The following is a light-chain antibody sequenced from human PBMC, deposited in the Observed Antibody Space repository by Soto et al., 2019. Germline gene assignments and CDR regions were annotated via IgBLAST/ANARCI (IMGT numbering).Light chain of an antibody. CDR3: CSYAGSITFT. V-gene: IGLV2-23*02. Sequence: QSALTQPASVSGSPGQSVTISCTGPRTDIGDSNFISWYQQSPGKAPKLIIYATRKRPSGVSNRYSGSKSGNTASLTISGLQAEDEANYHCCSYAGSITFTFGGGTKLTVL. CDR2: ATR. J-gene: IGLJ2*01. CDR1: RTDIGDSNF.